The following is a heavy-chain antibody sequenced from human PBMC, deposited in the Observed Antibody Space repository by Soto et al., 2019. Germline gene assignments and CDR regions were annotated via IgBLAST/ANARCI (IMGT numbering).Heavy chain of an antibody. Sequence: GGSLRLSCAASGFTFSDYYMSWIRQAPGKGLEWVSYISSSGSTIYYADSVKGRFTISRDNARNSLYLQMNSLRAEDTAVYYCAARGPMVLRFLEPFPYYFDYWGQGILVTVSS. CDR2: ISSSGSTI. D-gene: IGHD3-3*01. CDR1: GFTFSDYY. V-gene: IGHV3-11*01. CDR3: AARGPMVLRFLEPFPYYFDY. J-gene: IGHJ4*02.